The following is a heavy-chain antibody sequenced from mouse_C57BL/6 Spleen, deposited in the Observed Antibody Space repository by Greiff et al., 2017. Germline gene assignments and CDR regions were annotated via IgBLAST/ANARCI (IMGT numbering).Heavy chain of an antibody. Sequence: EVKLMESGPGLVKPSQSLSLTCSVTGYSITSGYYWNWIRQFPGNKLEWMGYISYDGSNNYNPSLKNRISITRDTSKNQFFLKLNSVTTEDTATYYCAREEYYGSSPWFAYWGQGTLVTVSA. CDR3: AREEYYGSSPWFAY. J-gene: IGHJ3*01. V-gene: IGHV3-6*01. CDR1: GYSITSGYY. D-gene: IGHD1-1*01. CDR2: ISYDGSN.